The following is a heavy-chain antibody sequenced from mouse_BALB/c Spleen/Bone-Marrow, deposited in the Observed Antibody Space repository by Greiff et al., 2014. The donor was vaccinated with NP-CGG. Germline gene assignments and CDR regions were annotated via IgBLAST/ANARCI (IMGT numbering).Heavy chain of an antibody. CDR3: AREGGTTAHYYAMDY. V-gene: IGHV5-6-5*01. CDR2: ISSGGST. D-gene: IGHD1-2*01. J-gene: IGHJ4*01. CDR1: GFTFSSYA. Sequence: LQQPGGGLVKPGGSLKLSCAASGFTFSSYAMSWVRQTPEKRLEWVASISSGGSTYYPDSVKGRFTISRDNARNILYLQMSSLRSEDTAMYYCAREGGTTAHYYAMDYWGQGTSVTVSS.